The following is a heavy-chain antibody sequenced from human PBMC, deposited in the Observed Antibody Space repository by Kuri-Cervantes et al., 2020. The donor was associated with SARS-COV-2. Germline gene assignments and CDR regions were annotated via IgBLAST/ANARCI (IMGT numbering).Heavy chain of an antibody. Sequence: ASVKVSCKASGYTFTSYGISWVRQAPGQGLEWMGWMNPNSGNTGYAQKFQGRVTMTRNTSISTAYMELSSLRSEDTAVYYCARVFCSTSCYWRGNDAFDIWGQGTMVTVSS. J-gene: IGHJ3*02. CDR2: MNPNSGNT. CDR3: ARVFCSTSCYWRGNDAFDI. D-gene: IGHD2-2*01. V-gene: IGHV1-8*02. CDR1: GYTFTSYG.